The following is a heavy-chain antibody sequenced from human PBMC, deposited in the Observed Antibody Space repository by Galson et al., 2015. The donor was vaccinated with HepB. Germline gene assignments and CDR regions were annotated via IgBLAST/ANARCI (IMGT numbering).Heavy chain of an antibody. D-gene: IGHD3-10*01. J-gene: IGHJ6*03. Sequence: SLRLSCAASGFTFSDYYMSWIRQAPGKGLEWVSYISSSGSTIYYADSVKGRFTISRDNAKNSLYLQMNSLRAEDTAVYYCARAYPTLWFGEYYYMDVWGKGTTVTVSS. CDR1: GFTFSDYY. CDR3: ARAYPTLWFGEYYYMDV. V-gene: IGHV3-11*01. CDR2: ISSSGSTI.